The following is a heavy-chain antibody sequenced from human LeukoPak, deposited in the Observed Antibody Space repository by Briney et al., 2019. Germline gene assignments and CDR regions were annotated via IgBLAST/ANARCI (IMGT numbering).Heavy chain of an antibody. D-gene: IGHD2-2*01. CDR3: ARVKASSTSWTFDQ. CDR1: GGSTNSYY. V-gene: IGHV4-4*07. J-gene: IGHJ4*02. Sequence: SETLSLTCSVSGGSTNSYYWSWIRQSGGKALEWIGRIYSSGSTVYNPSLNSRLTMSIDTSKNQFSLTLKSVTATDTAVYYCARVKASSTSWTFDQWGQGALVTVSS. CDR2: IYSSGST.